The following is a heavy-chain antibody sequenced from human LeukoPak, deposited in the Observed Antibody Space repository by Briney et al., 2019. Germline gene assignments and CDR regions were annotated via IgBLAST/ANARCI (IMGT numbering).Heavy chain of an antibody. Sequence: SETLSLTCTVSGGSISSSSYYWGWIRQPPGKGLEYIGNMFHTGTTNYNPSLKSRVTISLDTSKNQIALKLSSVTAADTAVYYCARHFCSGGACFWFDSWGQGTLVTVSS. CDR2: MFHTGTT. J-gene: IGHJ5*01. CDR1: GGSISSSSYY. V-gene: IGHV4-61*05. CDR3: ARHFCSGGACFWFDS. D-gene: IGHD2-15*01.